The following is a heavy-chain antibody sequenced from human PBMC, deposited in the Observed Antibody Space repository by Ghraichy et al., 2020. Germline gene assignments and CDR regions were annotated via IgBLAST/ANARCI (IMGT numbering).Heavy chain of an antibody. CDR1: GINFTKHY. D-gene: IGHD6-19*01. J-gene: IGHJ5*02. Sequence: GGSLRLSCATSGINFTKHYMSWIRQAPGKGLEWISYISSEGTTTKYADAVKGRFTISRDNAKQSLFLEMNNLRGEDTAVYYYARDGSGWFDPWGQGTLVTVSS. CDR3: ARDGSGWFDP. V-gene: IGHV3-11*01. CDR2: ISSEGTTT.